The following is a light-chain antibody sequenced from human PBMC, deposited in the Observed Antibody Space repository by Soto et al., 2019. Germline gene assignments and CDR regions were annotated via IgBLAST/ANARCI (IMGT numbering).Light chain of an antibody. J-gene: IGKJ5*01. V-gene: IGKV3-11*01. CDR2: DAS. CDR3: LQRSDWPPIT. Sequence: EIVLTQSPDTLSLSPGDRATLSCRASQSIGSYLAWYQQKPGQAPRLLIYDASNRATDIPARFSGGGSGTDFTLTISSLEPEDFAVYYCLQRSDWPPITFGQGTRLDSK. CDR1: QSIGSY.